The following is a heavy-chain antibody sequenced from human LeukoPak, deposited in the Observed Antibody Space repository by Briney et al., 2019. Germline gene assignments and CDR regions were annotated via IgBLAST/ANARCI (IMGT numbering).Heavy chain of an antibody. CDR3: ARDLGSGSRVDY. CDR2: ISAYNGNT. Sequence: ASVKVSCKASGGTFRTSGVNWVRQAPGQRLEWMGWISAYNGNTNYAQKLQGRVTMTTDTSTSTAYMELRSLRSDDTAVYYCARDLGSGSRVDYWGQGTLVTVSS. D-gene: IGHD1-26*01. V-gene: IGHV1-18*01. CDR1: GGTFRTSG. J-gene: IGHJ4*02.